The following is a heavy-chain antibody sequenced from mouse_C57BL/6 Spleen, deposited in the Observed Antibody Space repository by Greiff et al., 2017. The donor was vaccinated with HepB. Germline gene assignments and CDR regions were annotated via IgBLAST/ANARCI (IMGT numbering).Heavy chain of an antibody. CDR2: IDPSDSYT. D-gene: IGHD6-1*01. V-gene: IGHV1-50*01. CDR1: GYTFTSYW. J-gene: IGHJ3*01. Sequence: QVQLQQPGAELVKPGASVKLSCKASGYTFTSYWMQWVKQRPGQGLEWIGEIDPSDSYTNYNQKFKGKATLTVDTSSSTAYMQLSSLTSEDSAVYYCAPGLAFYWGQVTLVTVSA. CDR3: APGLAFY.